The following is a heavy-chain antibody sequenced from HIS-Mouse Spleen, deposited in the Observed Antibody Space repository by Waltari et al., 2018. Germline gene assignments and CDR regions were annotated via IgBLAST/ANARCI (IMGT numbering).Heavy chain of an antibody. D-gene: IGHD1-7*01. CDR2: INHSGST. CDR1: GGSFSGYY. V-gene: IGHV4-34*01. J-gene: IGHJ4*02. Sequence: QVQLQQWGAGLLKPSEALSLTCAVDGGSFSGYYWSWIRQPPGKGLEWIGEINHSGSTNYNPSLKSRVTISVDTSKNQFSLKLSSVTAADTAVYYCAGYNWNYGTDYWGQGTLVTVSS. CDR3: AGYNWNYGTDY.